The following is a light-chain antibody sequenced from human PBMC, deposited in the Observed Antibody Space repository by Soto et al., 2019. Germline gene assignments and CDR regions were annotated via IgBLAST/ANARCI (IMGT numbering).Light chain of an antibody. CDR3: QTWGTGIVV. Sequence: QSVLTQSPSASASLGASVKLTCTLSSGHSSYAIAWHQQQPEKGPRYFMNLNIDGSHPKGDVIPDRFSGSSSGAERYLTISRLQSEDEADYYCQTWGTGIVVFGGGTKLTVL. J-gene: IGLJ2*01. V-gene: IGLV4-69*01. CDR2: LNIDGSH. CDR1: SGHSSYA.